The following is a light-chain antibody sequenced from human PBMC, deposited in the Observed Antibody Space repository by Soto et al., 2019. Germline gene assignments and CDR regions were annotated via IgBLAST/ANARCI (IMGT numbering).Light chain of an antibody. CDR1: QSLTGW. Sequence: DIQMTQSPSTLSASVGDRVTITCRASQSLTGWLAWYQQKPGKAPNLLIYKTSTLKSGVPSRFSGGGSGTEFSLNISSLQPDDFATYYCQQCHGYSSFGQGTKLEI. J-gene: IGKJ2*01. CDR3: QQCHGYSS. V-gene: IGKV1-5*03. CDR2: KTS.